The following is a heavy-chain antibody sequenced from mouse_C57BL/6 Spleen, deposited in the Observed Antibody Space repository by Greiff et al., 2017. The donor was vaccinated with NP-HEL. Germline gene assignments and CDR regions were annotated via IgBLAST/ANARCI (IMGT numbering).Heavy chain of an antibody. CDR2: ISSGSSTI. D-gene: IGHD4-1*01. CDR3: AKGPHWANWYVDV. Sequence: EVMLVESGGGLVKPGGSLKLSCAASGFTFSDYGMHWVRQAPEKGLEWVAYISSGSSTIYYADTVKGRFTISRDNAKNTLFLQMTSLRSEDTAMYICAKGPHWANWYVDVWGTGTTVTVAS. V-gene: IGHV5-17*01. CDR1: GFTFSDYG. J-gene: IGHJ1*03.